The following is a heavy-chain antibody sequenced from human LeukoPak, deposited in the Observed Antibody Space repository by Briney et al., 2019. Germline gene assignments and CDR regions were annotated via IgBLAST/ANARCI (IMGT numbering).Heavy chain of an antibody. CDR3: ASQITGTPNWFDP. CDR1: GGSISDYY. CDR2: IYYSGST. D-gene: IGHD1-20*01. J-gene: IGHJ5*02. V-gene: IGHV4-59*08. Sequence: SETLSLTCTVSGGSISDYYWSWIRKPPGKGLEWIGYIYYSGSTYYNPSLKSRVTISVDTSKNQFSLELSSVTAADTAVYYCASQITGTPNWFDPWGQGTLVTVSS.